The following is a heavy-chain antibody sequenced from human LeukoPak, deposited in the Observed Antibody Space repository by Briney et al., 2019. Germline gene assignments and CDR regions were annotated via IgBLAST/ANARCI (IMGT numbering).Heavy chain of an antibody. CDR2: IKRKTDGGTT. J-gene: IGHJ6*02. CDR1: GFTFSNAW. Sequence: GGSLRLSCAASGFTFSNAWMSWVRQAPGKGLEWVGHIKRKTDGGTTDYAAPVKGRFTISRDDSKNTVYLQMNSLKTEDTAVYYCTTHPYDCSGGSCYYYGMDVWGPGTTVTVSS. D-gene: IGHD2-15*01. CDR3: TTHPYDCSGGSCYYYGMDV. V-gene: IGHV3-15*01.